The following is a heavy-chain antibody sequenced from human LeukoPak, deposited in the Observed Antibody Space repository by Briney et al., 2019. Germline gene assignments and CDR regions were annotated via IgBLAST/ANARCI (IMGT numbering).Heavy chain of an antibody. CDR1: GGSFSGYY. CDR3: RKTGIAVAGYFDY. V-gene: IGHV4-34*01. CDR2: INHSGST. D-gene: IGHD6-19*01. Sequence: SETLSLTGAVYGGSFSGYYWSWIRQPPGKGLEWIGEINHSGSTNYNPSLKSRVTISVDTSKNQFSLKLSSVTAADTAVYYCRKTGIAVAGYFDYWGQGTLVTVSS. J-gene: IGHJ4*02.